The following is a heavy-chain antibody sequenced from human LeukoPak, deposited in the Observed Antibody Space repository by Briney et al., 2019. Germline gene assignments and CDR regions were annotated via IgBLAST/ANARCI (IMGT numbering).Heavy chain of an antibody. V-gene: IGHV4-59*01. Sequence: TSETLSLTCTVSGGSISSYYWSWIRQPPGKELEWIGYIYYSGSTNYNPSLKSRVTISVDTSKNQFSLKLSSVTAADTAVYYCARDRMYYDILTGYHPGGYFDYWGQGTLVTVSS. CDR2: IYYSGST. D-gene: IGHD3-9*01. J-gene: IGHJ4*02. CDR3: ARDRMYYDILTGYHPGGYFDY. CDR1: GGSISSYY.